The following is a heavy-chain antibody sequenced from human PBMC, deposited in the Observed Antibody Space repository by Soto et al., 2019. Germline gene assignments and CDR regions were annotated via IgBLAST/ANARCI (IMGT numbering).Heavy chain of an antibody. Sequence: QLQLLESGSGLVKPSQPLSLTCAVSNGSISSGGSSWSWIRQPPGKALEWIGYIFQSGSTYYKSSLKSRVIISLDRSKNQFSPKLNSVTAADTGVYFCARGGSTWYFPWFDPWGQGALVTVS. D-gene: IGHD6-13*01. V-gene: IGHV4-30-2*01. CDR1: NGSISSGGSS. J-gene: IGHJ5*02. CDR3: ARGGSTWYFPWFDP. CDR2: IFQSGST.